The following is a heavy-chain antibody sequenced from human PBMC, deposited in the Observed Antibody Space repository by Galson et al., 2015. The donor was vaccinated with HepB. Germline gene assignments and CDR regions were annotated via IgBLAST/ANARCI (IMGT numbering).Heavy chain of an antibody. CDR1: GFTFGDYA. V-gene: IGHV3-49*04. CDR2: IRSKAYGGTT. D-gene: IGHD3-10*01. J-gene: IGHJ4*02. Sequence: SLRLSCAASGFTFGDYAMSWVRQAPGKGLEWVGFIRSKAYGGTTEYAASVKGRFTISRDDSKSIAYLQMNSLKTEDTAVYYCTRGGSGTHGPDYFDYWGQGTLVTVSS. CDR3: TRGGSGTHGPDYFDY.